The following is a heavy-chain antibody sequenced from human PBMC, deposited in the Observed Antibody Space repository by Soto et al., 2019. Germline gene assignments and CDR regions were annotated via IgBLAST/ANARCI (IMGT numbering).Heavy chain of an antibody. CDR1: GGSISSSTYY. Sequence: SETLSLTCTVSGGSISSSTYYWGWMRQPPGKGLEWIASFFIGGNTYYNPSLKSRVTISVDTSKNQFSLKLSSVTAADTAVYFCARHGYSYGGGYFVYWGQGTLVTVSS. CDR3: ARHGYSYGGGYFVY. V-gene: IGHV4-39*01. D-gene: IGHD5-18*01. J-gene: IGHJ4*02. CDR2: FFIGGNT.